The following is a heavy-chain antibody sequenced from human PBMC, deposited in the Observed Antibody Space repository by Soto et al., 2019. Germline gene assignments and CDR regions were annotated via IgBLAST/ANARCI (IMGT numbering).Heavy chain of an antibody. V-gene: IGHV3-7*04. D-gene: IGHD3-9*01. CDR1: GFSFITYW. CDR2: IKEDGSEK. Sequence: EVQLVESGGGLVQSGGSLRLSCEASGFSFITYWMNWVRQAPGKGLEWLASIKEDGSEKQYVDSVKGRFTISRENAEDSLYLQRNSLSEEVMAVYYCVRAISGSFALWGQGTLVIVSS. CDR3: VRAISGSFAL. J-gene: IGHJ4*02.